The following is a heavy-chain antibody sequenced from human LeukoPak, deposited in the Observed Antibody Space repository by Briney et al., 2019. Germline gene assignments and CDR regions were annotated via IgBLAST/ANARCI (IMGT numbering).Heavy chain of an antibody. CDR3: AREESSSSPHFEY. J-gene: IGHJ4*02. CDR2: IYTSGST. V-gene: IGHV4-4*07. D-gene: IGHD6-6*01. Sequence: SETLSLTCAVYGGSFSGYYWSWIRQPAGKGLEWIGRIYTSGSTNYNPSLKSRVTMSVDTSKNQFSLKLSSVTAADTAVYYCAREESSSSPHFEYWGQGTLVTVSS. CDR1: GGSFSGYY.